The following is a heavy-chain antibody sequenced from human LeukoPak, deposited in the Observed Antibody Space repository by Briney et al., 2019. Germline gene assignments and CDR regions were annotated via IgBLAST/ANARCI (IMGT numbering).Heavy chain of an antibody. Sequence: PSDTLSLTCTVSGGSISSSSYYWGWIRQPPGKGLEWIGSIYYSGSIYYNPSLKSRVTISVDTSKNQFSLKMSFVTAADTAVYYCACNPDFWSGYYTHFQHWGQGTLVTVSS. CDR2: IYYSGSI. V-gene: IGHV4-39*01. CDR1: GGSISSSSYY. CDR3: ACNPDFWSGYYTHFQH. J-gene: IGHJ1*01. D-gene: IGHD3-3*01.